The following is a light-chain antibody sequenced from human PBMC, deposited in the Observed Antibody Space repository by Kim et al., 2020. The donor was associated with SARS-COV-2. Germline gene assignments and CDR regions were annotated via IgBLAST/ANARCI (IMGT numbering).Light chain of an antibody. J-gene: IGKJ5*01. V-gene: IGKV3-11*01. CDR3: QQRSNWPIT. Sequence: LSPGERATLSCRASQSVRRYLAWYQQKPGQAPRLLIYDASNRSTGIPARFSGSGSGTDFTLTISSLEPEDFAVYYCQQRSNWPITFGQGTRLEIK. CDR2: DAS. CDR1: QSVRRY.